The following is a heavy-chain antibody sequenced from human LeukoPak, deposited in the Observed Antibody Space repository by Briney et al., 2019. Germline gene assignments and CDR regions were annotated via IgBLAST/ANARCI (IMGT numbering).Heavy chain of an antibody. CDR3: TKDPNGAYVGAFDF. J-gene: IGHJ3*01. CDR2: IRGSGSGT. D-gene: IGHD4-17*01. CDR1: GFTFSSYA. V-gene: IGHV3-23*01. Sequence: PGGSLRLSCAASGFTFSSYAMTWVRQAPGQGLEWISSIRGSGSGTDYADSVEGRFTISRDNSKNTLYLQMNRLRAEDTAVYYCTKDPNGAYVGAFDFWGQRTLVTVSS.